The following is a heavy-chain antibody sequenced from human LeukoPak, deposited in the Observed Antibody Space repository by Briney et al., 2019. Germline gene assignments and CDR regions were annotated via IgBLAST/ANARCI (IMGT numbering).Heavy chain of an antibody. Sequence: SETLSLTCTVSGGSVSSGTYYWSWIRQPPGKGLEWIGYIYYSGSTNYNPSLKSRVTISVDTSKNQFSLKLSSVTAADTAVYYCARDRGQWLVPFDYWGQGTLVTVSS. CDR2: IYYSGST. V-gene: IGHV4-61*01. CDR1: GGSVSSGTYY. D-gene: IGHD6-19*01. J-gene: IGHJ4*02. CDR3: ARDRGQWLVPFDY.